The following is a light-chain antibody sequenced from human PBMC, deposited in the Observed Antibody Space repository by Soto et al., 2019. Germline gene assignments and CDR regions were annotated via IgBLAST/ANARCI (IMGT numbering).Light chain of an antibody. V-gene: IGLV1-47*01. J-gene: IGLJ1*01. Sequence: QSVLTQPPSASGTPGQRVTISCSGSSSNIGSDYVYWYQQFPGTAPKLLIYRNNQRPSGVPDRFSGSKSGTSASLAISGLRSEDGADYYCAAWDDSLSGYVFGTGTKVTVL. CDR1: SSNIGSDY. CDR2: RNN. CDR3: AAWDDSLSGYV.